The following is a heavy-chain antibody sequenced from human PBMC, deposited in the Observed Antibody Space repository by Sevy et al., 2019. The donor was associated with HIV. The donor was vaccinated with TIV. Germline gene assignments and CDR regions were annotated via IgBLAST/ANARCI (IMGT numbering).Heavy chain of an antibody. Sequence: SETLSLTCTVSGGSINSDHWNWIRQPPGKGLEWIGYVYYTGGTNYNPSLKNRVTISVDRTKNQFSLKLTSVTAADTAEYYCARRNDFDIWGHGTMVTVSS. J-gene: IGHJ3*02. CDR1: GGSINSDH. V-gene: IGHV4-59*08. CDR3: ARRNDFDI. CDR2: VYYTGGT.